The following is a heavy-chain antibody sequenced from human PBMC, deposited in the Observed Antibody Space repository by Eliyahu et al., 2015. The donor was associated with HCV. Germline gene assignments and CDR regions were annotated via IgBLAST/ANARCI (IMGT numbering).Heavy chain of an antibody. Sequence: QVQLQESGPGLVKPSETLSLTCTVSGGSISSYYWSWIRQPPGKGLEWXGDIPHSGSTHFNPSLKSRVTISVDTSKNQFSLKLSSVTAADTAVYYCASGGGGIAVAGTGGWFDPWGQGTLATVSS. D-gene: IGHD6-19*01. CDR1: GGSISSYY. CDR2: IPHSGST. J-gene: IGHJ5*02. V-gene: IGHV4-59*01. CDR3: ASGGGGIAVAGTGGWFDP.